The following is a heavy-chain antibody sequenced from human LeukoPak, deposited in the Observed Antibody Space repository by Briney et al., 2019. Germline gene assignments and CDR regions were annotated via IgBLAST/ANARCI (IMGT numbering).Heavy chain of an antibody. CDR2: ISSSSSYI. Sequence: GGSLRLSCAASGFTFSSYSMNWVRQAPGKGLKWVSSISSSSSYIYYADSVKGRFTISRDNAKNSLYLQMNSRRAEDTAVYYCAREGRSGWYYFDYWGQGTLVTVSS. CDR1: GFTFSSYS. D-gene: IGHD6-19*01. J-gene: IGHJ4*02. CDR3: AREGRSGWYYFDY. V-gene: IGHV3-21*01.